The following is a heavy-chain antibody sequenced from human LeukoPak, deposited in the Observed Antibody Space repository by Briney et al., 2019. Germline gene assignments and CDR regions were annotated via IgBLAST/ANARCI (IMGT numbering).Heavy chain of an antibody. Sequence: PSETLSLTCAVYGGSFSGYYWSWLRQPPGKGLEWIGEINHSGSTNYNPSLKSRVTISVDTSKNQFSLKLSSVTAADTAVYYCARGGRYYDILTGYTSAYYFDYWGQGTLVTVSS. CDR2: INHSGST. CDR1: GGSFSGYY. J-gene: IGHJ4*02. CDR3: ARGGRYYDILTGYTSAYYFDY. D-gene: IGHD3-9*01. V-gene: IGHV4-34*01.